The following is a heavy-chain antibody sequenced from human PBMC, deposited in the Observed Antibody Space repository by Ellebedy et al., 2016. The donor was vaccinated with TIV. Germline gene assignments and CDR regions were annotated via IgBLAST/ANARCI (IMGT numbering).Heavy chain of an antibody. CDR2: IYYSGTT. J-gene: IGHJ4*02. Sequence: MPSETLSLTCTVSGGSMISDDHYWSWVRQPPGKGLEWIGYIYYSGTTYYNPSLKHRLTVSIDKSKGQVSLKLASVTAADTAVYYCARGYYWGQGTRVAV. CDR1: GGSMISDDHY. V-gene: IGHV4-30-4*01. CDR3: ARGYY.